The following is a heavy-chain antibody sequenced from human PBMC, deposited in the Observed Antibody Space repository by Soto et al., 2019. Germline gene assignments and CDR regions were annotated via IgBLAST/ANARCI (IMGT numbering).Heavy chain of an antibody. CDR1: GFTFSNAW. Sequence: GGSLRLSCAASGFTFSNAWMNWVRQAPGKGLEWVGRIKSKTDGGTTDYAAPVKGRFTISRDDSKNTLYLQMNSLKTEDTAVYYCTTQEISEYSSSHYYYGMDVWGQGTTVTVSS. D-gene: IGHD6-6*01. CDR2: IKSKTDGGTT. J-gene: IGHJ6*02. V-gene: IGHV3-15*07. CDR3: TTQEISEYSSSHYYYGMDV.